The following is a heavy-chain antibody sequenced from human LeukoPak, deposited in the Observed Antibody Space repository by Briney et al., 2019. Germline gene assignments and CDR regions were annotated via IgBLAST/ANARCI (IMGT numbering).Heavy chain of an antibody. CDR2: IKEDGSEK. V-gene: IGHV3-7*01. CDR3: ASGRQLGY. D-gene: IGHD6-13*01. J-gene: IGHJ4*02. CDR1: GFTFSNYW. Sequence: GGSLRLSCAASGFTFSNYWMSWVRRAPGKGLEWVANIKEDGSEKYYVDSVKGRFTISRDNARNSLYLQMNSLRAEDTAVCYCASGRQLGYWGQGTLVTVSS.